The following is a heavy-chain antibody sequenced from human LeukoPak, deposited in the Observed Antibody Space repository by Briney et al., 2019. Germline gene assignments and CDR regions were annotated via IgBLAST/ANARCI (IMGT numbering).Heavy chain of an antibody. Sequence: SQTLSLTCTVSGGSISSGDYYWSWIRQPPGEGLEWIGYIYYSGSTYYNPSLKSRVTISVDTSKNQFSLKLSSVTAADTAVYYCARAEGGITIFGVRYWGQGTLVTVSS. J-gene: IGHJ4*02. V-gene: IGHV4-30-4*08. D-gene: IGHD3-3*01. CDR3: ARAEGGITIFGVRY. CDR1: GGSISSGDYY. CDR2: IYYSGST.